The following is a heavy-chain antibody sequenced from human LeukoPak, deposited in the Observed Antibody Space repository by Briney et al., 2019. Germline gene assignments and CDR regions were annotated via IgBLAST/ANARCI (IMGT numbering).Heavy chain of an antibody. CDR3: ARDHHDSSGYLQYYFDY. V-gene: IGHV7-4-1*02. J-gene: IGHJ4*02. CDR2: INTNTGNP. Sequence: ASVKVSCKASGYTFTSYAMNWVRQAPGQGLEWMGWINTNTGNPTYAQGFTGRFVFSLDTSVSTAYLQISSLKAEDTAVYYCARDHHDSSGYLQYYFDYWGQGTPVTVSS. CDR1: GYTFTSYA. D-gene: IGHD3-22*01.